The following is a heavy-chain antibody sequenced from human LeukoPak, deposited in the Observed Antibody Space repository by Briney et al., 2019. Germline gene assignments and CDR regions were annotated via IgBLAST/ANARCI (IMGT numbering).Heavy chain of an antibody. CDR1: GYTFPNCY. Sequence: ASVKVSCKACGYTFPNCYMHWVRPAPGQGLAWMGIINHSGGSTSKAQKFRGRVTMTRDTSTSTVYMELSSLRSEDTAVYYCARGGGVVVAATGYWGQGTLVTVSS. J-gene: IGHJ4*02. CDR3: ARGGGVVVAATGY. CDR2: INHSGGST. D-gene: IGHD2-15*01. V-gene: IGHV1-46*01.